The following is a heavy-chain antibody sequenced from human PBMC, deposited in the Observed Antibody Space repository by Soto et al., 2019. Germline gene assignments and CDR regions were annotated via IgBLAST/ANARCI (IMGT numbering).Heavy chain of an antibody. V-gene: IGHV1-8*01. CDR2: MNPNSGNT. CDR1: GYTFNSYD. CDR3: ERERSSGAFDI. D-gene: IGHD1-26*01. Sequence: QVQLVQSGAEVKKPGASVKVSCKTSGYTFNSYDINWVRQATGQGLEWMGWMNPNSGNTAYAHEYPRRVTMTRNTSISTAYMELSSLISEYTAVYYCERERSSGAFDIWGQGTMVTVSS. J-gene: IGHJ3*02.